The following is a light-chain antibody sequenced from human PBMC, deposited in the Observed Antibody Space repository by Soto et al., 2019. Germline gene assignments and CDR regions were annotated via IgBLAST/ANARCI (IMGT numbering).Light chain of an antibody. V-gene: IGKV1-27*01. Sequence: DTQMTQSPSSLSASVGDRVTITCRASQDISNQLAWYQQEPGKVPKLLIYAASTLQSGVPSRFSGSGSGTDFTLTISSLQPEDVATYYCQRYNSAPQTFGQGTKVDIK. CDR2: AAS. CDR1: QDISNQ. CDR3: QRYNSAPQT. J-gene: IGKJ1*01.